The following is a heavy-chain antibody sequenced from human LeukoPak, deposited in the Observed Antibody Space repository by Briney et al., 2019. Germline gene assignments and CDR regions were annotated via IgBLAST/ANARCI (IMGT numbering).Heavy chain of an antibody. J-gene: IGHJ5*02. V-gene: IGHV3-53*01. CDR1: GFTVSNNY. CDR2: IYNGGTT. D-gene: IGHD4-23*01. Sequence: GGSLRLSCAASGFTVSNNYMTWVRQAPGKGLEWVSLIYNGGTTFYTDSVKGRFTISRDSSKNTLYLQMNNLKAEDTAVYYCTTSPAVASWGQGTLVTVSS. CDR3: TTSPAVAS.